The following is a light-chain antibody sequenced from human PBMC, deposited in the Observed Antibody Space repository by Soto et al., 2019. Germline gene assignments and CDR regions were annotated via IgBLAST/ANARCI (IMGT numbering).Light chain of an antibody. Sequence: QSALTQPRSVSGSPGQSVTISCTGTSSDICAYNYVSWYQQHPGKAPKLMIYDVSKRPSGVPDRFSGSKSGNTASLTISGLQTEDEADYYCCTYAGSYLWVFGGGTKLTV. CDR2: DVS. CDR1: SSDICAYNY. CDR3: CTYAGSYLWV. V-gene: IGLV2-11*01. J-gene: IGLJ3*02.